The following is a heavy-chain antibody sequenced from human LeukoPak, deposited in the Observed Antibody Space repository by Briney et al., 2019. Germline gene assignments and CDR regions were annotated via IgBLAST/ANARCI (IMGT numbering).Heavy chain of an antibody. D-gene: IGHD3-22*01. CDR3: ARQDYYDSTGYYYTLFDY. CDR2: IFPGDSDT. V-gene: IGHV5-51*01. J-gene: IGHJ4*02. Sequence: GESLKISFKGSGYSFTSYWIDWVRPVPGKGLEWMGIIFPGDSDTRYSPSFQGQVTISADKSISTAYLQWSSLKASDTAMYYCARQDYYDSTGYYYTLFDYWGQGTLVTVSS. CDR1: GYSFTSYW.